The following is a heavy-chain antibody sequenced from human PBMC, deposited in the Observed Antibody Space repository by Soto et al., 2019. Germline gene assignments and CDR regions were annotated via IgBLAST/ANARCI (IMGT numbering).Heavy chain of an antibody. CDR2: IIPIFGTA. D-gene: IGHD2-15*01. J-gene: IGHJ6*02. V-gene: IGHV1-69*13. Sequence: GASVKVSCKASGYTFTSYYMHWVRQAPGQGLEWMGGIIPIFGTANYAQKFQGRVTITADESTSTAYMELSSLRSEDTAVYYCARALGDCSGGSCSHYYYGMDVWGQGTTVTVSS. CDR3: ARALGDCSGGSCSHYYYGMDV. CDR1: GYTFTSYY.